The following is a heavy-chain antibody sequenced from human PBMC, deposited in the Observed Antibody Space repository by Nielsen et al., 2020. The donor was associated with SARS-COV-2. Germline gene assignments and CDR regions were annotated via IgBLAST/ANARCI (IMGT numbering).Heavy chain of an antibody. J-gene: IGHJ4*02. Sequence: GESLKISCAASGFTFSSYAMSWVRQAPGKGLEWVSAISGSGGSTYYADSVKGRFTISRDNSKNTLYLQMSSLRAEDTAVYYCVMPPHLMTTQGGYFDYWGQGTLVTVSS. CDR1: GFTFSSYA. D-gene: IGHD3-16*01. CDR3: VMPPHLMTTQGGYFDY. V-gene: IGHV3-23*01. CDR2: ISGSGGST.